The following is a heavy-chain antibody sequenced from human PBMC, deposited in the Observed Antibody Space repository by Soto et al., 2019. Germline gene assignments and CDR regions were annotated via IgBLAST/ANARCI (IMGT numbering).Heavy chain of an antibody. V-gene: IGHV3-73*01. D-gene: IGHD6-13*01. CDR2: IRSKANSYAT. J-gene: IGHJ6*02. Sequence: GKGLEWVGRIRSKANSYATAYAASVKGRFTISRDDSKNTAYLQMNSLKTEDTAVYYCTRRLIAADYYGMDVWGQGTTVTVS. CDR3: TRRLIAADYYGMDV.